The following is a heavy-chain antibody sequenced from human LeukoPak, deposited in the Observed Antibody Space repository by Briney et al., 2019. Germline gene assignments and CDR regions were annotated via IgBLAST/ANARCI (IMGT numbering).Heavy chain of an antibody. J-gene: IGHJ4*02. V-gene: IGHV3-30-3*01. CDR3: AKVIETGNQVRGYFDN. Sequence: GGSLRLSCAASGFTFSSYAMHWVRQAPGKGLEWVAVISYDGSNKYYADSVKGRFSISRDNFKNTLYLQMNSLRADDTAVYYCAKVIETGNQVRGYFDNWGQGTLVTVSS. D-gene: IGHD3-10*01. CDR2: ISYDGSNK. CDR1: GFTFSSYA.